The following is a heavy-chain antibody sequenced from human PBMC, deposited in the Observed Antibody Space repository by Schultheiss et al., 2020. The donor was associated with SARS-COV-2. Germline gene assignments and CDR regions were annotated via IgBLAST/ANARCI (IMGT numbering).Heavy chain of an antibody. CDR3: ARGYDFWSGYFPGFDY. CDR1: GGSISSYY. Sequence: SETLSLTCTVSGGSISSYYWSWIRQPAGKGLEWIGRIYTSGSTNYNPSLKSRVTISVDTSKNQFSLKLSSVTAADTAVYYCARGYDFWSGYFPGFDYWGQGTLVTVSS. V-gene: IGHV4-4*07. CDR2: IYTSGST. J-gene: IGHJ4*02. D-gene: IGHD3-3*01.